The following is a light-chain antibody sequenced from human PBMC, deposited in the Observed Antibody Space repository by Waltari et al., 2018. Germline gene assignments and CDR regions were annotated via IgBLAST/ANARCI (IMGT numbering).Light chain of an antibody. Sequence: DIQMTQSPSTLSASVGDRVTITCRARQSISSWLAWYQQKPGKAPKLLIYKASSLESGVPPRFSGSGSGTEFTLTISSLQPDDFATYYCQQYNSYSRTFGQGTKVEIK. CDR3: QQYNSYSRT. CDR2: KAS. CDR1: QSISSW. V-gene: IGKV1-5*03. J-gene: IGKJ1*01.